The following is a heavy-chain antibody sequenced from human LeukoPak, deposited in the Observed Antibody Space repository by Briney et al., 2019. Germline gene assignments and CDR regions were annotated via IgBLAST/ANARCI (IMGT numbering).Heavy chain of an antibody. J-gene: IGHJ6*03. D-gene: IGHD6-13*01. CDR3: ARAPRRGIGNYYYMDV. Sequence: PGGSLRLSCAASGFTFSSYAMSWVRQAPGKGLEWVSSISSSSSYIYYADSVKGRFTISRDNAKNSLYLQMNNLRAEDTAVYYCARAPRRGIGNYYYMDVWGKGTTVTISS. CDR1: GFTFSSYA. CDR2: ISSSSSYI. V-gene: IGHV3-21*01.